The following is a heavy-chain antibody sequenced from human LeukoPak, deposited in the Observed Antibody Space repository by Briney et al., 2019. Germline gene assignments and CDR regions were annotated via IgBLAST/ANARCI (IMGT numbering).Heavy chain of an antibody. D-gene: IGHD3-10*01. CDR2: IYTSGST. Sequence: SETLSLTCTVSGGSISSGSFYWSWIRQPAGKGLEWVGRIYTSGSTNYNPSLKSRVTISVDTSRNQFSLKLSSVTAADTAVYYCARGLWFGDENPPYFDYWGQGILVTVSS. CDR3: ARGLWFGDENPPYFDY. V-gene: IGHV4-61*02. CDR1: GGSISSGSFY. J-gene: IGHJ4*02.